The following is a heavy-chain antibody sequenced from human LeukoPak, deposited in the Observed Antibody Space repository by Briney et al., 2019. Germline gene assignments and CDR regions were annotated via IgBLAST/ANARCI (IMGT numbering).Heavy chain of an antibody. CDR3: ARVGGYYYGSGRNDY. CDR1: GFTFEDYG. Sequence: PGGSLRLSCAASGFTFEDYGMSWVRQAPGKGLEWVSGINWNGGRTGYADSVKGRFTISRDNAKNSLYLQMNSLRAEDTALYYCARVGGYYYGSGRNDYWGQGTLVTVSS. D-gene: IGHD3-10*01. V-gene: IGHV3-20*04. J-gene: IGHJ4*02. CDR2: INWNGGRT.